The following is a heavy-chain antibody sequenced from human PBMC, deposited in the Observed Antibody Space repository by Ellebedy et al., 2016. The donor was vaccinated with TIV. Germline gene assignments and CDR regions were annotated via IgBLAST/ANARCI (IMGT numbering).Heavy chain of an antibody. Sequence: ASVKVSXXASGYTFTGYYMHWVRQAPGQGLEWMGWINPNNGGTNYAQKFQGRVTMTSDTSISTAYMELSRLRSDDTAVYYCARGVIAYYYYYMDVWGMGTTVTVSS. CDR3: ARGVIAYYYYYMDV. CDR2: INPNNGGT. CDR1: GYTFTGYY. V-gene: IGHV1-2*02. D-gene: IGHD2-21*01. J-gene: IGHJ6*03.